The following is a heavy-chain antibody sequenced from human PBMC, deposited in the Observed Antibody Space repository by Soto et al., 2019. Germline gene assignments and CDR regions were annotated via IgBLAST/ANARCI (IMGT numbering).Heavy chain of an antibody. CDR2: IWYDGSNK. J-gene: IGHJ2*01. CDR3: ARDPRLLRFLDPLGSWGERGWYFDL. Sequence: QVQLVESGGGVVQPGRSLRLSCAASGFTFSSYGMHWVRQAPGKGLEWVAVIWYDGSNKYYADSVKGRFTISRDNSKNTLYLQMNSLRAEDTAVYYCARDPRLLRFLDPLGSWGERGWYFDLWGRGTLVTVSS. V-gene: IGHV3-33*01. CDR1: GFTFSSYG. D-gene: IGHD3-3*01.